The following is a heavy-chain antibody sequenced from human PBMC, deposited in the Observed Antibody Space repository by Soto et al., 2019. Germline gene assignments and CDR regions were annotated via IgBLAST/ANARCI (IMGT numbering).Heavy chain of an antibody. D-gene: IGHD3-10*01. J-gene: IGHJ4*02. CDR3: ARVTGNYYGSGSLDY. Sequence: EVQLVESGGGLVKPGGSLRLSCAASGFSLINYNMNWVRQAPGKGLEWVSSISSSSSYIHYADSVEGRFTISRDNTKNSQYLQMNSLRAEDTAVYYCARVTGNYYGSGSLDYWGQGTLVTVS. CDR1: GFSLINYN. CDR2: ISSSSSYI. V-gene: IGHV3-21*01.